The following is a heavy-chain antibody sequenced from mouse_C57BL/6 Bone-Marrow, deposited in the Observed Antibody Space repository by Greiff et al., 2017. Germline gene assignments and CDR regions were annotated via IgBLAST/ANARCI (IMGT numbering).Heavy chain of an antibody. J-gene: IGHJ3*01. CDR2: INPNNGGT. Sequence: VQLQQSGPELVKPGASVKISCKASGYTFTDYYMTWVKQSHGKSLEWIGDINPNNGGTSYNQKFKGKATLTVDKSSSTAYMELRSLTSEDSAVDYCARSAGIYYYGSSPFAYWGQGTLVTVSA. CDR1: GYTFTDYY. CDR3: ARSAGIYYYGSSPFAY. D-gene: IGHD1-1*01. V-gene: IGHV1-26*01.